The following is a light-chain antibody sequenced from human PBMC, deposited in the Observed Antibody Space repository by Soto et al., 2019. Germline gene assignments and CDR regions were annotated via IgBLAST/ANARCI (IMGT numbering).Light chain of an antibody. CDR2: DVS. J-gene: IGLJ1*01. CDR1: SSDVGGYNY. Sequence: QSVLTQPASVSGSPGQSITSSCTGTSSDVGGYNYVSWYQQHPGKAPKLMIYDVSNRPSGVSNRFSGSKSGNTASLTISGLQAEDEADYYCSSYTSSSTLLYVFGTATKLTVL. CDR3: SSYTSSSTLLYV. V-gene: IGLV2-14*01.